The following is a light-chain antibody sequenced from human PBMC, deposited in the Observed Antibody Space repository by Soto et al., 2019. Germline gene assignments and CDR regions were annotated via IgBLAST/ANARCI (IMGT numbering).Light chain of an antibody. J-gene: IGKJ3*01. CDR3: RQYGSSPFT. V-gene: IGKV3D-20*01. CDR1: QSVSSSY. Sequence: EIVLTQSPATLSLSPGEGATLSCGASQSVSSSYLAWYQQRPGLAPRLLIYDASIRATAIPDRFSGSGSGTDFTLTINRLEPEDFALYYCRQYGSSPFTFGPGTKMDIK. CDR2: DAS.